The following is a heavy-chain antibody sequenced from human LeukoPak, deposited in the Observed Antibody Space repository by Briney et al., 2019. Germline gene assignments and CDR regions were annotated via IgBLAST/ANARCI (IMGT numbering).Heavy chain of an antibody. J-gene: IGHJ3*02. V-gene: IGHV1-2*02. CDR3: ARWVVVVPAAIAVDAFDI. D-gene: IGHD2-2*02. Sequence: ASVKVSCKASGYTFTGYYMHWVRQAPGQGLEWMGWINPNSGGTNYAQKFQGRVTMTRDTSISTAYMELSRLRSDDTAVYYWARWVVVVPAAIAVDAFDIWGQGTMVTVSS. CDR1: GYTFTGYY. CDR2: INPNSGGT.